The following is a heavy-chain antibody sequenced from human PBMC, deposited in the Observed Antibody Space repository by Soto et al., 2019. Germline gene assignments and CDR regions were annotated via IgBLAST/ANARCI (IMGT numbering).Heavy chain of an antibody. Sequence: SETLSLTCSVSGGSISSSNYYWGWIRQPPGKGLEWIGSIYYSGSTYYNPSLKSRVTISVDTSKNQFSLKLSSVTAADTAVYYCARQPLRRLRGFDYWGQGTLVTVS. D-gene: IGHD4-17*01. CDR3: ARQPLRRLRGFDY. V-gene: IGHV4-39*01. CDR1: GGSISSSNYY. J-gene: IGHJ4*02. CDR2: IYYSGST.